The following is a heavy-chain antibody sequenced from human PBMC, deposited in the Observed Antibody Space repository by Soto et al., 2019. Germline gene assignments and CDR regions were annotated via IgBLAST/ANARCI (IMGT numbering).Heavy chain of an antibody. CDR1: GYTFTSYG. CDR3: ARDLWYYGSGTYYPFDY. D-gene: IGHD3-10*01. CDR2: ISAYNGNT. V-gene: IGHV1-18*01. J-gene: IGHJ4*02. Sequence: QVQLVQSGAEVKKPGASVKVSCKASGYTFTSYGISWVRQAPGQGLEWVGWISAYNGNTNYAQKLQGRVTMTTDTSTSPAYMELRSRQSDGTAVYYCARDLWYYGSGTYYPFDYWGQGTLVTVSS.